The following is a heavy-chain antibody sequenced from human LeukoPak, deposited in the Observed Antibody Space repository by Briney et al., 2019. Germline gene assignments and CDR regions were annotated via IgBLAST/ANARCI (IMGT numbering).Heavy chain of an antibody. V-gene: IGHV3-74*01. J-gene: IGHJ4*02. CDR3: ARDVGGSQDY. D-gene: IGHD2-15*01. CDR2: IKTDGSRI. Sequence: PGGSLRLSCAASGFTFSSYWMHWVRHAPGKGLVWVSHIKTDGSRINYADSVKGRFTISRDNAKNTLYLQMNSLRAEDTAVYYCARDVGGSQDYWGQGTLVTVSS. CDR1: GFTFSSYW.